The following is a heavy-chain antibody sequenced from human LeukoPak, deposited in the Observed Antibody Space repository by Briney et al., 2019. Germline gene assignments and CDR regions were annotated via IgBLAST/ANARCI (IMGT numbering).Heavy chain of an antibody. V-gene: IGHV1-69*10. CDR3: AISGPASWSYDSSGYSPI. D-gene: IGHD3-22*01. J-gene: IGHJ4*02. Sequence: SVRVSCKASGGTFSSYAISWVRQAPGQGLEWMGRIIPTLGIANYAQKFQGRVTITADKSTSTAYMELSSLRSEDTAVYYCAISGPASWSYDSSGYSPIWGQGTLVTVSS. CDR1: GGTFSSYA. CDR2: IIPTLGIA.